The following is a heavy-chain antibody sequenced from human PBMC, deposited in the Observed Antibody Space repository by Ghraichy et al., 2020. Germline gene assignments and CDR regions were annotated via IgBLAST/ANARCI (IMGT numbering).Heavy chain of an antibody. CDR3: AKDRFDIVATNNYYYYYMDV. J-gene: IGHJ6*03. V-gene: IGHV3-23*01. Sequence: GGSLRLSCAASGFTFSSYAMSWVRQAPGKGLEWVSAISGSGGSTYYADSVKGRFTISRDNSKNTLYLQMNSLRAEDTAVYYCAKDRFDIVATNNYYYYYMDVWGKGTTVTVSS. D-gene: IGHD5-12*01. CDR1: GFTFSSYA. CDR2: ISGSGGST.